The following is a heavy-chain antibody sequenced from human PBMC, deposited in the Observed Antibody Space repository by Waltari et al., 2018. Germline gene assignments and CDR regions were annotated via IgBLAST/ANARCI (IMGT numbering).Heavy chain of an antibody. J-gene: IGHJ5*02. CDR1: GGSISSCGYS. D-gene: IGHD6-19*01. CDR2: IYHSGST. Sequence: QLQLQESGSGLVKPSQTLSLTCAVSGGSISSCGYSWSWILQPTGTGMEWIGYIYHSGSTYYNPSLKSRVTISVDRSKNQFSLKLSSVTAADTAVYYCARSNGAVAGTRGLNWFDPWGQGTLVTVSS. CDR3: ARSNGAVAGTRGLNWFDP. V-gene: IGHV4-30-2*01.